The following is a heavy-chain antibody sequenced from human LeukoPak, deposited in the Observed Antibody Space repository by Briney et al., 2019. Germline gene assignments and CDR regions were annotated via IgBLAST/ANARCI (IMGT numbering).Heavy chain of an antibody. J-gene: IGHJ4*02. V-gene: IGHV3-7*03. D-gene: IGHD3-16*01. CDR1: GFTFSNAW. CDR2: IKQDGSEK. Sequence: GGSLRLSCAASGFTFSNAWMDWVRQAPGKGLEWVANIKQDGSEKNYVDSVKGRFIISRDNAKNSLYLQMNTLRADDTAVYYCARDGFGTGSNWGQGTLVTVSS. CDR3: ARDGFGTGSN.